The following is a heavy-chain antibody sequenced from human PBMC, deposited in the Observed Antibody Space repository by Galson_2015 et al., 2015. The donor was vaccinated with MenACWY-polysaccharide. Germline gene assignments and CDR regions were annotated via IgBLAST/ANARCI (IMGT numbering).Heavy chain of an antibody. J-gene: IGHJ6*02. Sequence: SLRLSCAASGFTFSTYAMSWVRQAPGEGLEWVSAISGSSSRTYYADSVKGRFTISRDNSKNTVSLQMNSLRAEDTAVYYCAKGGGSYPYYYYGMDVWGQGTTVTVSS. CDR2: ISGSSSRT. CDR1: GFTFSTYA. V-gene: IGHV3-23*01. D-gene: IGHD1-26*01. CDR3: AKGGGSYPYYYYGMDV.